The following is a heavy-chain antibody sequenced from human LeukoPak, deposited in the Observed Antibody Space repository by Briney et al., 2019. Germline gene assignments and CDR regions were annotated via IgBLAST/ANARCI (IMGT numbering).Heavy chain of an antibody. J-gene: IGHJ3*02. D-gene: IGHD3-22*01. V-gene: IGHV1-2*02. CDR3: AGSSGYEGYAFDI. CDR1: GYTFTGYY. Sequence: ASVKVSCKASGYTFTGYYMHWVRQAPAQGLEWMGWINPNSGGTNYAQKFQGRVTMTRDTSISTAYVELSRLRSDDTAVYYCAGSSGYEGYAFDIWGQGTMVTVSS. CDR2: INPNSGGT.